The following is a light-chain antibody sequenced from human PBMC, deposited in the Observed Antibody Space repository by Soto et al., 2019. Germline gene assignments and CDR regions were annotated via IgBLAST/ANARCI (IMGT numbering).Light chain of an antibody. CDR2: GAS. Sequence: DIVLTQSPGTLSLSPGETAALSCRASQSVSSSYLAWYQHKPGQAPKLLIWGASNGAPGIPDRFSGCGSGTDFTLAISRLEPEDFAVYYCQQYGSSPETFGQGTKVDIK. CDR3: QQYGSSPET. CDR1: QSVSSSY. V-gene: IGKV3-20*01. J-gene: IGKJ1*01.